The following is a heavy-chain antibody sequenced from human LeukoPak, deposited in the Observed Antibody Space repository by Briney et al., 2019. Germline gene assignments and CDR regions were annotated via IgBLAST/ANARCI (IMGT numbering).Heavy chain of an antibody. V-gene: IGHV1-2*02. CDR1: GYTFTGYY. Sequence: GASVKVSCKASGYTFTGYYMHWVRQAPGQGLEWMGWINPNSGGTNYAQKFQGRVAMTRDTSISTAYMELSRLRSDDTAVYYCARIRGYSGYGLGYWGQGTLVTVSS. CDR2: INPNSGGT. D-gene: IGHD5-12*01. J-gene: IGHJ4*02. CDR3: ARIRGYSGYGLGY.